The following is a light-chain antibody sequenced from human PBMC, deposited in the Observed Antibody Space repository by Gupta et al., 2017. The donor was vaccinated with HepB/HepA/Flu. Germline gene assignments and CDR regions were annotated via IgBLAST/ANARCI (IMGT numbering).Light chain of an antibody. CDR3: QSYDSSLSGDVV. Sequence: QSVLTQPPAVSGAPGQRVTISCTGSSSNGAGYDVHWYQQPPGTAPNLLIYGNNNRPSGGPARFSGSKSGTSASLAITGLQAEDEADDYCQSYDSSLSGDVVFGGGTKLTVL. CDR1: SSNGAGYD. V-gene: IGLV1-40*01. J-gene: IGLJ2*01. CDR2: GNN.